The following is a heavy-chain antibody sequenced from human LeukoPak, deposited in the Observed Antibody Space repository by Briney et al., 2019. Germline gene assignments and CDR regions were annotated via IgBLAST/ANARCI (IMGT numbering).Heavy chain of an antibody. CDR3: AKGNSGSCYSPVDH. D-gene: IGHD2-15*01. V-gene: IGHV3-23*01. CDR1: GFTFSSYA. J-gene: IGHJ4*02. Sequence: PGGSLRLSCAASGFTFSSYAINWIRQAPGRGLEWVSVICGSDDSTLYTDSVRGRFTISRDNSKNTVYLQMNSLRAEDTAVYYCAKGNSGSCYSPVDHWGQGILVPVSS. CDR2: ICGSDDST.